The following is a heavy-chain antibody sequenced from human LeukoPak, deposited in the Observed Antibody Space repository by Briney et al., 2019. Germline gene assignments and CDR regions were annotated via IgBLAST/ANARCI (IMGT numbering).Heavy chain of an antibody. CDR3: ARGAEYYAIWRGYAGYSDY. Sequence: SETLSLTCSVSGGSIRNSNYFWAWIRQPPGKGLEWVGSISHRGSTYYNPSLRSRITISLDRSKQKFSLKLTSVTAADTAVYFCARGAEYYAIWRGYAGYSDYWGQGISVTVSS. D-gene: IGHD3-3*01. J-gene: IGHJ4*02. V-gene: IGHV4-39*07. CDR2: ISHRGST. CDR1: GGSIRNSNYF.